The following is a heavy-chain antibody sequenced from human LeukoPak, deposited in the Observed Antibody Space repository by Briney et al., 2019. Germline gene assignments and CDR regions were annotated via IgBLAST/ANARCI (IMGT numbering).Heavy chain of an antibody. CDR3: ARIPQVATYSVPNFDY. V-gene: IGHV3-23*01. D-gene: IGHD2-21*01. J-gene: IGHJ4*02. CDR1: GFTFSNYA. CDR2: ISGNDDSI. Sequence: GGSLRLSCAASGFTFSNYAMTWVRQAPGKGLEWVSIISGNDDSIYYADSVKGRFTISRDNSKNTLDLQMNSLRVEDTAVYLCARIPQVATYSVPNFDYWGQGTLVTVSS.